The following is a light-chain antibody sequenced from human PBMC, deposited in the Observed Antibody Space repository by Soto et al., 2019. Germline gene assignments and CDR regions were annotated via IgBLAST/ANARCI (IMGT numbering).Light chain of an antibody. V-gene: IGKV3-15*01. J-gene: IGKJ5*01. Sequence: EIVMTQSPATLSVSPGERATLSCRASQGVSSNLAWYQHKPGQAPRLLIYGAYTRATGIPARFSGSGSGTECTLNISSLQSEDFAVYWCQQYNNWPPKITFGQGTRLEIK. CDR3: QQYNNWPPKIT. CDR2: GAY. CDR1: QGVSSN.